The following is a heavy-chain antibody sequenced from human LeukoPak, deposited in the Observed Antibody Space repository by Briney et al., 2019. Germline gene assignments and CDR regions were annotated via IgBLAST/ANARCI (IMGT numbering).Heavy chain of an antibody. CDR3: AREQALPGVTISGVVVMGYFDN. CDR1: GGSFSGYS. CDR2: INPRGGI. J-gene: IGHJ4*02. Sequence: SETLSLTCGVYGGSFSGYSWSWIRQSPGKGLEWMGDINPRGGINFNPSLKSRVLISLDTSRTQFSLRLDSVTAADTAVYYCAREQALPGVTISGVVVMGYFDNWGQGSLVIVSS. V-gene: IGHV4-34*01. D-gene: IGHD3-3*01.